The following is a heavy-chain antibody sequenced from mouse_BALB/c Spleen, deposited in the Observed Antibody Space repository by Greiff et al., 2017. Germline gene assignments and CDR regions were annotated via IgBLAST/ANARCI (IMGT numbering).Heavy chain of an antibody. CDR2: IDPYNGGT. CDR3: ARSGGDYLYDFDY. D-gene: IGHD2-13*01. CDR1: GYAFISYN. V-gene: IGHV1S135*01. Sequence: VQLQQSGPELVKPGASVKVSCKASGYAFISYNMYWVKQSHGKSLEWIGYIDPYNGGTSYNQKFKGQATLTVDKSSSTDYMHLNSLTSEDSAVYYCARSGGDYLYDFDYWGQGTTLTVSS. J-gene: IGHJ2*01.